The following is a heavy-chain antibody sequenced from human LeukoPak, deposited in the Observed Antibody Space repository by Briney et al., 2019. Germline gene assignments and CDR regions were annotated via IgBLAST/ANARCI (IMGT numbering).Heavy chain of an antibody. V-gene: IGHV4-34*01. CDR3: ARGRSGLGSIVVVTAIRAKSFDY. D-gene: IGHD2-21*02. CDR2: INHSGST. CDR1: GGSLTNYY. Sequence: SETLSVTCTVSGGSLTNYYWSWIRQPLGKGLAWIAEINHSGSTNYNPSLKSRVTIAVDTSKNQFSLKLSSVTAADTAVYYCARGRSGLGSIVVVTAIRAKSFDYWGQGALVTVSS. J-gene: IGHJ4*02.